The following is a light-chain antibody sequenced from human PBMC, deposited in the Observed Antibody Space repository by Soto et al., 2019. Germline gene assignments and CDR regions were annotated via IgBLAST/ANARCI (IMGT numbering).Light chain of an antibody. CDR1: QGVSSW. Sequence: DIQMTQSPSSVSASVGDRVTITCRASQGVSSWLAWYQQKPGKAPKLLIYVASRLQSGVPSRLSGRGSGTVFTVTIGSLQPEAFATYYCQQANSSPHSFGPATKVDIK. V-gene: IGKV1D-12*01. CDR3: QQANSSPHS. CDR2: VAS. J-gene: IGKJ3*01.